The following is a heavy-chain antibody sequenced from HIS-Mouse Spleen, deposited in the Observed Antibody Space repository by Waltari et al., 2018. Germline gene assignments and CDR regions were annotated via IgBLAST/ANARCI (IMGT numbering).Heavy chain of an antibody. CDR1: GFSLSTSGMC. V-gene: IGHV2-70*15. D-gene: IGHD6-19*01. Sequence: QVTLRESGPALVNPTQTLTLTCTFSGFSLSTSGMCVSWIRQPPGKALEWLARLDWDDDKYYSTSLKTRLTISRDTSKNQVVLTMTNMDPLDTATYYCARIAEGYTSGWYAFDYWGQGTLVTVSS. CDR2: LDWDDDK. J-gene: IGHJ4*02. CDR3: ARIAEGYTSGWYAFDY.